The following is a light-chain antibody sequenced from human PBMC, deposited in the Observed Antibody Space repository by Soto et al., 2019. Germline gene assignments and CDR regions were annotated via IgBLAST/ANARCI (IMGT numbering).Light chain of an antibody. CDR3: QSYDSSLSVV. CDR1: SSNIGAGYD. CDR2: GNS. V-gene: IGLV1-40*01. Sequence: QPVLTQPPSVSGAPRQRVTISCTGSSSNIGAGYDVHWYQQLPGTAPKLLIYGNSNRPSGVPDRFSGSKSGTSASLAITGLQAEDEADYYCQSYDSSLSVVFGGGTKVNVL. J-gene: IGLJ2*01.